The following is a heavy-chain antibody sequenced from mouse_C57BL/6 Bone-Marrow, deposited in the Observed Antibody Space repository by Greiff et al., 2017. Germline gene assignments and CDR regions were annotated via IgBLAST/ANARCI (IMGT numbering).Heavy chain of an antibody. J-gene: IGHJ1*03. D-gene: IGHD1-1*01. CDR1: GYAFSSYW. CDR2: IYPGDGDT. V-gene: IGHV1-80*01. Sequence: VKLMESGAELVKPGASVKISCKASGYAFSSYWMNWVKQRPGKGLEWIGQIYPGDGDTNYNGKFKGKATLTADKSSSTAYMQLSSLTSEDSAVYFCARAPLITTVVATRYFDVWGTGTTVTVSS. CDR3: ARAPLITTVVATRYFDV.